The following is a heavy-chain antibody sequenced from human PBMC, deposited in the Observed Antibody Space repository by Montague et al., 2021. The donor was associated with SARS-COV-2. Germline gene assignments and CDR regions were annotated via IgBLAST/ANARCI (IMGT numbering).Heavy chain of an antibody. D-gene: IGHD2-15*01. CDR2: ISSSSSYI. J-gene: IGHJ4*02. CDR1: GFTFSSYC. Sequence: SLRLSCAASGFTFSSYCMNWVRQAPGKGLEWVSSISSSSSYIYYADSEKGRFTISRDNAKNSLYLQMNSLRAEDTAVYYCARDAHVVVVAAAFSSWGQGTLVTVSS. CDR3: ARDAHVVVVAAAFSS. V-gene: IGHV3-21*01.